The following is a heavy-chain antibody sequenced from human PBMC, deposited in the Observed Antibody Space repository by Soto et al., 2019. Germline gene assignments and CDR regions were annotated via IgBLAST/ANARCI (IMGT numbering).Heavy chain of an antibody. CDR2: IYYSGST. CDR1: GGSISSGGYY. CDR3: ARVLRDYDDSGYFYVANWVDP. J-gene: IGHJ5*02. Sequence: PSETLSLTCTVSGGSISSGGYYWSWIRQPPGKGLEWIGYIYYSGSTNYNPSLKSRVTISVDTSKNQFSLRLSSVTAADTAVYYCARVLRDYDDSGYFYVANWVDPWGQGTLVTVSS. D-gene: IGHD3-22*01. V-gene: IGHV4-61*08.